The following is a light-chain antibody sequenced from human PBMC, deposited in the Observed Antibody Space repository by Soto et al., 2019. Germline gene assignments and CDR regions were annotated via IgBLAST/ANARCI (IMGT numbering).Light chain of an antibody. J-gene: IGKJ4*01. V-gene: IGKV3-20*01. CDR1: QSVDSNY. Sequence: EIVLTQSPGTLSLSPGEEATLSCRASQSVDSNYLAWYQQKPGQTPRLIIYGASGRADGIPHRFSGSGFGTDFTLTISKVEPEDFAVYYCLHYNSYPLTFGGGTKVEIK. CDR2: GAS. CDR3: LHYNSYPLT.